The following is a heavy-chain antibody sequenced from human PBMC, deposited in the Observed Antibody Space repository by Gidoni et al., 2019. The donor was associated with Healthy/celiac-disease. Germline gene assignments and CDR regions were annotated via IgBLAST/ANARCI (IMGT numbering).Heavy chain of an antibody. CDR3: AKDSGDSSGYHDAFDI. CDR1: GFTFSSYA. D-gene: IGHD3-22*01. J-gene: IGHJ3*02. V-gene: IGHV3-23*01. Sequence: EVQLLESGGGLVQPGGSLRLSCAASGFTFSSYAMSWVRQAPGKGLEWVSAISGSGGSTYYADSVKGRFTISRDNSKNTLYLQMNSLRAEDTAVYYCAKDSGDSSGYHDAFDIWGQGTMVTVSS. CDR2: ISGSGGST.